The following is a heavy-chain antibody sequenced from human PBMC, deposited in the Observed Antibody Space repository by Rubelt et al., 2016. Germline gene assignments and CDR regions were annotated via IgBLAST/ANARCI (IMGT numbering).Heavy chain of an antibody. CDR3: ARGRFLGWLPPDY. V-gene: IGHV4-39*02. CDR1: GGSISSSSYY. CDR2: IYYSGST. D-gene: IGHD3-3*01. Sequence: QLQLQESGPGLVKPSETLSLTCTVSGGSISSSSYYWGWIRQPPGKGLEWIGSIYYSGSTYYNPSLKSRVTISVDTSQNHFSLKVSSVTAADTSVYYCARGRFLGWLPPDYWGQGTLVTVSS. J-gene: IGHJ4*02.